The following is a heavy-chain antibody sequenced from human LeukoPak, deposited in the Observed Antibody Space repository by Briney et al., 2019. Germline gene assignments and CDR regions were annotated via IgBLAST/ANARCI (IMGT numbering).Heavy chain of an antibody. Sequence: GGSLRLSCAPSGFPFCRYSMNWGRQAPGKGLEWVGYISTNSRTIYSGDSVKGRFSISRDNDKSLLYLQMENLRVEDTAGYYCTTYFDTTGYFEEAYDTWGQGTLVTVSA. CDR3: TTYFDTTGYFEEAYDT. D-gene: IGHD3-9*01. CDR1: GFPFCRYS. J-gene: IGHJ4*03. CDR2: ISTNSRTI. V-gene: IGHV3-48*01.